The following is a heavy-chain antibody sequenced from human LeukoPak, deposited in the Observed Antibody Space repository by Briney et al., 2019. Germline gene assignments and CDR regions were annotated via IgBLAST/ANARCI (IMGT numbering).Heavy chain of an antibody. CDR3: ARGLERMDRAMVRDGYFDY. V-gene: IGHV1-69*05. D-gene: IGHD5-18*01. CDR1: GGTFSSYA. Sequence: SVKASCKASGGTFSSYAISWVRQAPGQGLEWMGRIIPIFGTANYAQKFQGRVTITTDESTSTAYMELSSLRSEDTAAYYCARGLERMDRAMVRDGYFDYWGQGTLVTVSS. CDR2: IIPIFGTA. J-gene: IGHJ4*02.